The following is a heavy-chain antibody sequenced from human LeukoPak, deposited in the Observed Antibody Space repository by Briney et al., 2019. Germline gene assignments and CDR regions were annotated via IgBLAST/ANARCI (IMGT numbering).Heavy chain of an antibody. Sequence: GASVKVSCKASGYTFTSYYMHWVRQAPGQGLEWMGIINPSGGSTSYAQKFQGRVTMTRDTSTSTVYMELSSLRSEDTAVYYCARVADYGDHDPDAFDIWDQGTMVTVSS. D-gene: IGHD4-17*01. CDR2: INPSGGST. J-gene: IGHJ3*02. V-gene: IGHV1-46*01. CDR1: GYTFTSYY. CDR3: ARVADYGDHDPDAFDI.